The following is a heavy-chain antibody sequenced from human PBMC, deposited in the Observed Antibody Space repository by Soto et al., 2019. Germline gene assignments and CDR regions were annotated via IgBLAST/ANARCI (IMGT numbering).Heavy chain of an antibody. CDR2: ITPIFGTA. V-gene: IGHV1-69*13. Sequence: SVKVSCKASGGTFSSYSISWVRQAPGQGLEWMGGITPIFGTANYAQKFKGRLTMTADESTSTAYMELSSLRSEDTAVYYCATARRFLDHTRFDPWGQGTLVTVSS. D-gene: IGHD3-3*01. J-gene: IGHJ5*02. CDR3: ATARRFLDHTRFDP. CDR1: GGTFSSYS.